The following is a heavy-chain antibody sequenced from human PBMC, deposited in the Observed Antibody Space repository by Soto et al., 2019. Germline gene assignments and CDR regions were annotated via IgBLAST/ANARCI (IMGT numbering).Heavy chain of an antibody. J-gene: IGHJ6*02. CDR2: MNPDTGNA. CDR3: AREEWGVDARDFYYGPDV. V-gene: IGHV1-8*01. CDR1: GYTFNSHD. Sequence: ASVKVSCKASGYTFNSHDINWVRQAPGQGLEWMGWMNPDTGNAGFAQNFQGRVTMTMNSSISTAYLELSSLRSEDTAVYYCAREEWGVDARDFYYGPDVWGQ. D-gene: IGHD2-8*01.